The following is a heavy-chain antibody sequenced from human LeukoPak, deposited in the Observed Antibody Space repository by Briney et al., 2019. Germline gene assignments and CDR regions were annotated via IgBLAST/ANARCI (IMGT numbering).Heavy chain of an antibody. CDR3: ARGYYYGMDA. V-gene: IGHV3-48*03. CDR1: GFTFSSYE. CDR2: IRSSGSTI. Sequence: GGSLRLSCAASGFTFSSYEMNWVRQAPGKGLEWVSYIRSSGSTIYYADSVKGRFTISRDNAKNSLYLQMNSLRAEDTAVYYCARGYYYGMDAWGQGTTVTVSS. J-gene: IGHJ6*02.